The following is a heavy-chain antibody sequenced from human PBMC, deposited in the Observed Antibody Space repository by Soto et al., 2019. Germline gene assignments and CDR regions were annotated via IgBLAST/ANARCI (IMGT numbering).Heavy chain of an antibody. Sequence: EVQLLESGGGLVQPGGSLRLSCAASGFTFSSYAMSWVRQAPGKGLEWVSAISGSGGSTYYADSVKGRFTISRDNSKHTLYLQMNSLRAEDTAVYYCAIHFMTTVTPFDYWGQGTLVTVSS. V-gene: IGHV3-23*01. CDR2: ISGSGGST. J-gene: IGHJ4*02. CDR1: GFTFSSYA. CDR3: AIHFMTTVTPFDY. D-gene: IGHD4-17*01.